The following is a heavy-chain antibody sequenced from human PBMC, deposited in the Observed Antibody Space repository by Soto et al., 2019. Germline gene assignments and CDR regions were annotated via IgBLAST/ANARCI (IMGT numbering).Heavy chain of an antibody. CDR2: VSSGGGST. CDR1: AFTFSNYA. V-gene: IGHV3-23*01. D-gene: IGHD2-15*01. J-gene: IGHJ4*01. Sequence: GGSLRLSCTASAFTFSNYAMTWVRQAPGKGLEWVAVVSSGGGSTYYGDSVKGRFTISRDNSQNTLYLQMNSLRAEDTAVYYCAKTDSTTYCSVGSCYFDYWGQGTVVTVSS. CDR3: AKTDSTTYCSVGSCYFDY.